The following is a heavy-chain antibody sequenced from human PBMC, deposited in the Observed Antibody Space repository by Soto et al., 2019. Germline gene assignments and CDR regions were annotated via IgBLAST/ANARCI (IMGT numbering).Heavy chain of an antibody. J-gene: IGHJ4*02. CDR3: ARLRVNRGYESLDY. D-gene: IGHD5-12*01. V-gene: IGHV4-39*01. Sequence: QLQLQESGPGLVKPSETLSLTCTVSGGSISSSSYYWGWIRQPPGKGLEWIGSIYYSGSTYYNPSLKSRVTISVDTSKNRFSLKLRSVTAADTAVYSCARLRVNRGYESLDYWGQGTLVTVSS. CDR1: GGSISSSSYY. CDR2: IYYSGST.